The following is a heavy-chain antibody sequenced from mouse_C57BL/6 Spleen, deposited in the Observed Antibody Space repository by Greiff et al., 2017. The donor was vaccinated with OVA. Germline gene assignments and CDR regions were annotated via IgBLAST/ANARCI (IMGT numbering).Heavy chain of an antibody. CDR3: ARFSGTGLYYFDY. Sequence: LMESGPELVKPGASVKISCKASGYTFTDYYINWVKQRPGQGLEWTGWIYPGSGNTKYNEKFKGKATLTVDTSSSTAYMQLSSLTSEDSAVYFCARFSGTGLYYFDYWGQGTTLTVSS. V-gene: IGHV1-84*01. CDR2: IYPGSGNT. D-gene: IGHD3-3*01. J-gene: IGHJ2*01. CDR1: GYTFTDYY.